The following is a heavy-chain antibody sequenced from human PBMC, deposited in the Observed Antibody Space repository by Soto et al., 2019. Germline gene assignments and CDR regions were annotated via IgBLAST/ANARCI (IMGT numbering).Heavy chain of an antibody. CDR1: GFTFSSYW. D-gene: IGHD6-13*01. J-gene: IGHJ6*02. Sequence: AGSLRLSCAASGFTFSSYWMSWVRQAPGKGREWVANIKQDGREKYYVDSVKGRFTISRDNAKNSLYLHMNSLRAEDTAVYYSARCQGPGIAAAAGGYYYYGMDFWGQGTTVTVSS. CDR3: ARCQGPGIAAAAGGYYYYGMDF. V-gene: IGHV3-7*01. CDR2: IKQDGREK.